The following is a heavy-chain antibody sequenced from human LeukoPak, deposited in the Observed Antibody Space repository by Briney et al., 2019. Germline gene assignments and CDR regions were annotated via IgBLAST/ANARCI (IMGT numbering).Heavy chain of an antibody. Sequence: GAPVKVSCKASGYTFTGYYMHWVRQAPGQGLEWMGRINPNSGGTNYAQKFQGRVTMTRDTSISTAYMELSRLRSDDTAVYYCARGGVYDYIWGSYRQPDYWGQGTLVTVSS. J-gene: IGHJ4*02. CDR2: INPNSGGT. CDR1: GYTFTGYY. CDR3: ARGGVYDYIWGSYRQPDY. V-gene: IGHV1-2*06. D-gene: IGHD3-16*02.